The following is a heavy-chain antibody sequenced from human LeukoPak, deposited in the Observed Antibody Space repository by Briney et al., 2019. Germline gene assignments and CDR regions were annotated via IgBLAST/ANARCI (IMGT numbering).Heavy chain of an antibody. Sequence: PSETLSLTCTVSGGSISSYYWSWIRQPPGKGLEWIGYIYYSGSTNYNPSLKSRVTISVDTSKNQFSLKLSSVTAADTAVYYCARVPTTVVTPLFDYWGQGTLVTVSS. CDR1: GGSISSYY. CDR2: IYYSGST. V-gene: IGHV4-59*01. J-gene: IGHJ4*02. CDR3: ARVPTTVVTPLFDY. D-gene: IGHD4-23*01.